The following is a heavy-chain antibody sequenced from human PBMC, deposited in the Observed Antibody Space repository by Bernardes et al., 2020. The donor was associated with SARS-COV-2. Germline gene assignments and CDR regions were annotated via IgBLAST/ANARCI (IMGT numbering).Heavy chain of an antibody. CDR1: RFTFSTYS. Sequence: GTIRLLCAGSRFTFSTYSLSWVRQAPGTGLEWVSAISGSGFTTHYADSVKGRFTISRDNSKNTLYLQMNSLRAEDTAIYYCAKCSSTCQQGHGMDVWGKGTTVTVSS. CDR3: AKCSSTCQQGHGMDV. V-gene: IGHV3-23*01. J-gene: IGHJ6*04. D-gene: IGHD2-2*01. CDR2: ISGSGFTT.